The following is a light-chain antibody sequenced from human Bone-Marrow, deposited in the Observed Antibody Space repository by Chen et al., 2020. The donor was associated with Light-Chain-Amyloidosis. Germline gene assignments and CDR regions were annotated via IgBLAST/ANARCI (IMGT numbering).Light chain of an antibody. CDR1: QHIRNH. V-gene: IGKV1-6*01. CDR3: LQDFNYPHA. CDR2: GAA. J-gene: IGKJ4*02. Sequence: IQMTQSPSSLSASVGDTVTITCRASQHIRNHLGWYQQKPGKAPQLLISGAATLQSRVPPRFSGSGSGTDFTLTITNLQPEDSATYYCLQDFNYPHAFGRGTTLKI.